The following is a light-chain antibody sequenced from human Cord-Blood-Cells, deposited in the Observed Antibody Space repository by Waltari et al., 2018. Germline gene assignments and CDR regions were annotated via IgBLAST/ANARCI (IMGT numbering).Light chain of an antibody. J-gene: IGLJ1*01. Sequence: QSALTQPPSAPGSPGQSVTISRTGTSRDVGGYNYVFWYQQHPGKAPKLMIYEVSKRPSGVPDRFSGSKSGNTASLTVSGLQAEDEADYYCSSYAGSNNYVFGTGTKVTVL. V-gene: IGLV2-8*01. CDR3: SSYAGSNNYV. CDR1: SRDVGGYNY. CDR2: EVS.